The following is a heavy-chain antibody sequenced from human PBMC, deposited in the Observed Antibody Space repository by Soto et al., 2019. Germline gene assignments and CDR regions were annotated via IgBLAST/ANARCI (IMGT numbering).Heavy chain of an antibody. CDR3: VKEEDYDILTGYYRRDYYYYGMDV. Sequence: LRLSCSASGFTFSSYAMHWVRQAPGKGLEYVSAISSNGGSTYYADSVKGRFTISRDNSKNTLYLQMSSLRAEDTAVYYCVKEEDYDILTGYYRRDYYYYGMDVWGQGTTVTVSS. V-gene: IGHV3-64D*06. CDR1: GFTFSSYA. CDR2: ISSNGGST. J-gene: IGHJ6*02. D-gene: IGHD3-9*01.